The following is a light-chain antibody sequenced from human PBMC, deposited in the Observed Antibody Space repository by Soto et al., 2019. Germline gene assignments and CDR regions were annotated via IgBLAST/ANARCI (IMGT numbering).Light chain of an antibody. CDR3: SSYTTGSTLYV. J-gene: IGLJ1*01. CDR2: DDN. V-gene: IGLV1-51*01. Sequence: QSVMTQPPSVSAAPGQKVTISCSGSSSNIGGNSVSWYQQLPGTAPKLLIYDDNKRPSGIPDRFSGSKSGTSATLGITGFQTGDEADYYCSSYTTGSTLYVFGGGTKLTVL. CDR1: SSNIGGNS.